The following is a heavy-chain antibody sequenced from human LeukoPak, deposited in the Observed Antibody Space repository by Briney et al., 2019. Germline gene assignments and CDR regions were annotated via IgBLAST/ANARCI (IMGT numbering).Heavy chain of an antibody. CDR3: ARQEALSNYYDSSGYYYY. D-gene: IGHD3-22*01. J-gene: IGHJ4*02. CDR1: GGSISSYY. V-gene: IGHV4-59*01. CDR2: IYYSGST. Sequence: PSETLSLTCTVSGGSISSYYWSWIRQPPGKGLEWIGYIYYSGSTNYNPSLKSRVTISVDTSKNQFSLKLSSVTAADTAVYYCARQEALSNYYDSSGYYYYWGQGTLVTVSS.